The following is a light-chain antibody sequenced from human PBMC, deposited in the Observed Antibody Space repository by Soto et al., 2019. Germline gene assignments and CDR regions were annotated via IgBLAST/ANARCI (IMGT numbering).Light chain of an antibody. J-gene: IGKJ1*01. CDR1: QSVSSSY. CDR3: QQYGPT. V-gene: IGKV3-20*01. Sequence: EIGLTQSPGTLSLSPGERATLSCRASQSVSSSYLAWYQQKPGQAPRLLIYGASSRATGIPDRFSGSGSGTDFTLTISRLEPEDFAVYYCQQYGPTFGQGTKVDIK. CDR2: GAS.